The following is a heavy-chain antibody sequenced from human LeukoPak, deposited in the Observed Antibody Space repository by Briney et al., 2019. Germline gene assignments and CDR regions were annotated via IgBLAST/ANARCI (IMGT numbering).Heavy chain of an antibody. CDR2: IYTSGST. J-gene: IGHJ5*02. CDR3: ARDVRYCSSTSCYINWFDP. D-gene: IGHD2-2*02. CDR1: GGSISSGSYY. V-gene: IGHV4-61*02. Sequence: PSETLSLTCTVSGGSISSGSYYRSWIRQPAGKGLEWIGRIYTSGSTNYNPSLKSRVTISVDTSKNQFSLKLSSVTAADTAVYYCARDVRYCSSTSCYINWFDPWGQGTLVTVSS.